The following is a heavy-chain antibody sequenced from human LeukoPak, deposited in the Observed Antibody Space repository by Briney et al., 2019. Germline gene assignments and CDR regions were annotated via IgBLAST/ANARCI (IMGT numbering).Heavy chain of an antibody. D-gene: IGHD6-19*01. CDR2: ISGSGGDT. CDR3: AKTTAGYSSGRYPGWPVDY. CDR1: GFTFSSYA. J-gene: IGHJ4*02. V-gene: IGHV3-23*01. Sequence: GGSLRLSCAASGFTFSSYAMSWVRQAPGKGLEWVSGISGSGGDTYFADSVKGRFTISRDNSKNTVFLQVDSLRAEDTAVYYCAKTTAGYSSGRYPGWPVDYWGQGTLVTVSS.